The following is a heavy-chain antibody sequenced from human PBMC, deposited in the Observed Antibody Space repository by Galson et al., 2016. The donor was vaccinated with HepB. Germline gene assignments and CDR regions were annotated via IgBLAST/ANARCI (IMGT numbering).Heavy chain of an antibody. CDR2: ISASGGGT. J-gene: IGHJ5*01. Sequence: SLRLSCAASGFTFSSYAMTWVRQGPGKGLEWVSIISASGGGTHFADSLQGRVTISRDNFKNTVYLQMNSLRAEDTAVYYCAKALLFGVVIRGNWFDSWGQGVLVTVSS. CDR1: GFTFSSYA. CDR3: AKALLFGVVIRGNWFDS. V-gene: IGHV3-23*01. D-gene: IGHD3-3*01.